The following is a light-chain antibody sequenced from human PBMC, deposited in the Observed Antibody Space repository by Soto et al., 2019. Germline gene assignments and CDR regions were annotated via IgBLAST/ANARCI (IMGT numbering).Light chain of an antibody. V-gene: IGLV2-8*01. CDR2: EVT. Sequence: QSVLTQPPSASGYPGQSVTISCTGTSSDVGGYNYVSWYQQHPGIAPKLMIYEVTKRPSGVPDRFSGSKSGNTASLTVSGLQAEDEANYYCSSYAGSYIVFGTGTKVTVL. CDR3: SSYAGSYIV. CDR1: SSDVGGYNY. J-gene: IGLJ1*01.